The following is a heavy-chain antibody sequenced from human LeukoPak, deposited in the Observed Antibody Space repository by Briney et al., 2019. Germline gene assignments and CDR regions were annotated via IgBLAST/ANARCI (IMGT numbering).Heavy chain of an antibody. CDR1: GFTFSSYS. CDR2: ISSSSSYI. V-gene: IGHV3-21*01. D-gene: IGHD1-26*01. CDR3: AREGRIMGATIDY. Sequence: PGGSLRLSCAASGFTFSSYSMNWVRQAPGKGLEWVSSISSSSSYIYYADSVKGRFTISRDNAKNSLYLQMDSLRAEDTAVYYCAREGRIMGATIDYWGQGALVTVSS. J-gene: IGHJ4*02.